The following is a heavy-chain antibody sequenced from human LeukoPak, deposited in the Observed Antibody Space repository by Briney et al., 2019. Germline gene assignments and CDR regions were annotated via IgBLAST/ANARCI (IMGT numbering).Heavy chain of an antibody. CDR3: ARNNGMDV. V-gene: IGHV3-7*03. CDR1: GFALSSHW. Sequence: GGSLRLSCAASGFALSSHWMTWVRQVPGRGPEWVANVNRDGSETYYLDPVKGRFTISKDNAKNSLYLQMNSLRAEDTALYHCARNNGMDVWGQGATVIVSS. J-gene: IGHJ6*02. CDR2: VNRDGSET.